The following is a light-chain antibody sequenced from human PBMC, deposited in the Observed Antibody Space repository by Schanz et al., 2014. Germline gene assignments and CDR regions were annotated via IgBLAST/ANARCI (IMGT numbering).Light chain of an antibody. J-gene: IGKJ1*01. CDR3: QQYYSSPET. CDR1: QSVSSK. CDR2: GAS. V-gene: IGKV3-15*01. Sequence: EIVMTQSPATLSVSPGDRATLSCRASQSVSSKLAWFQQKPGQAPRLLIYGASTRATGIPVRFSGSGSGTEFTLTISSLQAEDVAVYYCQQYYSSPETFGQGTKVEI.